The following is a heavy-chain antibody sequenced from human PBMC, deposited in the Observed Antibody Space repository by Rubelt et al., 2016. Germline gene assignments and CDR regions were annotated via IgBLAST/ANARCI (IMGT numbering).Heavy chain of an antibody. V-gene: IGHV3-48*02. CDR2: ISSSSSTI. CDR3: ARENNWIKNGMDV. CDR1: GFTFSSYA. D-gene: IGHD1/OR15-1a*01. Sequence: EVQLLESGGGLVQPGGSLRLSCAASGFTFSSYAMTWVRQAPGKGLEWVSYISSSSSTIYYADSVKGRFTISRDNAKNSLYLQMNSLRDEDTAVYYCARENNWIKNGMDVWGQGTTVTVSS. J-gene: IGHJ6*02.